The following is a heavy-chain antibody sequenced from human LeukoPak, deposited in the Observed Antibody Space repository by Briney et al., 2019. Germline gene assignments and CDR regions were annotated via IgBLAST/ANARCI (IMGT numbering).Heavy chain of an antibody. CDR3: VRDPGITGTSY. J-gene: IGHJ4*02. Sequence: PGGSLRPSCAASGFTFSSYEMNWVRQAPGKGLEWFSYISGSGSTIYYTDSVKGRFTLSRDNARNSLYLQMNSLRAEDTAIYYCVRDPGITGTSYWGQGTLVTVSS. CDR1: GFTFSSYE. V-gene: IGHV3-48*03. CDR2: ISGSGSTI. D-gene: IGHD1-20*01.